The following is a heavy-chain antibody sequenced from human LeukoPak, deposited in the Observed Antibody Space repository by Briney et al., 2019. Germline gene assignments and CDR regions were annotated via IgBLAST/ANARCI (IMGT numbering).Heavy chain of an antibody. D-gene: IGHD3-22*01. V-gene: IGHV3-33*01. CDR2: IWYDGRNK. J-gene: IGHJ4*02. CDR1: GFTSRSYG. Sequence: PGGSLRLSCAASGFTSRSYGMHWVRQAPGKGLEWVAVIWYDGRNKYYADSVKGRFTISRDNSKNTLYLKMNSLRAEDTAVYYCARGNYDSSGFADYWGQGTLVTVSS. CDR3: ARGNYDSSGFADY.